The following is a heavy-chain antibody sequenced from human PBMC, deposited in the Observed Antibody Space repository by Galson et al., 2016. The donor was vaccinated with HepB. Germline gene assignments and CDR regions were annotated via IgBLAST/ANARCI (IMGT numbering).Heavy chain of an antibody. CDR2: IYAGGSDT. D-gene: IGHD1-14*01. V-gene: IGHV5-51*01. CDR3: TRALDGTTYLDY. CDR1: GYIFTSYW. J-gene: IGHJ4*02. Sequence: QSGAEVKKPGESLKISCQGSGYIFTSYWIGWVRQMPGKGLEWMGIIYAGGSDTRYSPSFQGQVTVSVDKSISTAYLEWSSLQASDTAMYYCTRALDGTTYLDYWGQGTLVTVSS.